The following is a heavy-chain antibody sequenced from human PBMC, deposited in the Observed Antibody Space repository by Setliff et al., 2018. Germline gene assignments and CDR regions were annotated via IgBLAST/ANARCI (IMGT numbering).Heavy chain of an antibody. CDR1: GDSITSYY. V-gene: IGHV4-59*01. J-gene: IGHJ3*02. CDR3: ATNLATPSDAFDI. Sequence: PSETLSLTCTPSGDSITSYYLTWIRQTPGKGLEWIGYMFYTGTTNYNPSLKSRVTMSIDTSMKSFSLRLTSVTPADTAIYYCATNLATPSDAFDIWGQGTMVTVSS. CDR2: MFYTGTT.